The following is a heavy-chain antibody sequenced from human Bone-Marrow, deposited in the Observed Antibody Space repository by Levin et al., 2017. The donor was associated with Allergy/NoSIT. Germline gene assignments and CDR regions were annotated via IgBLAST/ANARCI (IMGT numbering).Heavy chain of an antibody. D-gene: IGHD3-16*01. Sequence: SQTLSLTCTVFGGSIRHYYWSWIRQPPGKGLEWIGYIYYSGSTTYNPSLKSRVTISVDTPKNQFSLKLSSVTAADTAVYYCAARRGANWGELEVWGQGTLVTVSS. J-gene: IGHJ4*02. CDR2: IYYSGST. CDR3: AARRGANWGELEV. V-gene: IGHV4-59*01. CDR1: GGSIRHYY.